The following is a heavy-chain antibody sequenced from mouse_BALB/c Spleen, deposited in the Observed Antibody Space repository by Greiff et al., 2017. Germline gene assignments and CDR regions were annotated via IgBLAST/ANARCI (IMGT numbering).Heavy chain of an antibody. D-gene: IGHD2-1*01. J-gene: IGHJ4*01. V-gene: IGHV5-17*02. Sequence: EVHLVESGGGLVQPGGSRKLSCAASGFTFSSFGMHWVRQAPEKGLEWVAYISSGSSTIYYADTVKGRFTISRDNPKNTLFLQMTSLRSEDTAMYYCARGRGNYPYYYAMDYWGQGTSVTVSS. CDR2: ISSGSSTI. CDR1: GFTFSSFG. CDR3: ARGRGNYPYYYAMDY.